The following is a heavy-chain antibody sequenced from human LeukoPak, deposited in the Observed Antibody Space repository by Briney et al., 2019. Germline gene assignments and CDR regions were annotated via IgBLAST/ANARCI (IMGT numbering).Heavy chain of an antibody. CDR2: IYYSGST. J-gene: IGHJ4*02. CDR1: GGSISSYY. V-gene: IGHV4-59*01. Sequence: SDTLSLTCTVSGGSISSYYWNWIRQPPGKGLEWIGNIYYSGSTNYNPSLKSRVTISVDTTKNQFSLKLSSVTAADTAVYYCAREDPSGSYDYWGQGTLVTVSS. CDR3: AREDPSGSYDY. D-gene: IGHD1-26*01.